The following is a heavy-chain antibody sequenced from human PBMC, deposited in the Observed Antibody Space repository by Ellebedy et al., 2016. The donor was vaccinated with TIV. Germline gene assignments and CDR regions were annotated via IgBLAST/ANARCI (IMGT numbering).Heavy chain of an antibody. D-gene: IGHD6-19*01. J-gene: IGHJ4*02. CDR3: ARDSFTGFSSSYSFDF. CDR1: GYTFTGYY. CDR2: INPSSGGT. Sequence: ASVKVSCKASGYTFTGYYMHWVRQAPGQGLEWMGWINPSSGGTNYAQKFQGRVTMTRDTSVSTAYMELSRLTSDDTAVYYCARDSFTGFSSSYSFDFWGQGTLVTVSS. V-gene: IGHV1-2*02.